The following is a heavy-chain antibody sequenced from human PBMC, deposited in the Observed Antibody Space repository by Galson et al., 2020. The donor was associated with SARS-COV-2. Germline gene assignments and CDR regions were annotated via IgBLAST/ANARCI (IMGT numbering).Heavy chain of an antibody. CDR1: GGSISSYY. Sequence: SETLSLTCTVSGGSISSYYWSWIRQPPGKGLEWIGYIYYSGSTNYNPSLKSRVTISVDTSKNQFSLKLSSVTAADTAVYYCARTHATGGNIRGYSYGDRGNNWFDPWGQGTLVTVSS. J-gene: IGHJ5*02. CDR3: ARTHATGGNIRGYSYGDRGNNWFDP. V-gene: IGHV4-59*13. D-gene: IGHD5-18*01. CDR2: IYYSGST.